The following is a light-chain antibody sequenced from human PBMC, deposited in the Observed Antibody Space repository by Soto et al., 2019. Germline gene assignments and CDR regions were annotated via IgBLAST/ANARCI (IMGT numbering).Light chain of an antibody. CDR1: QSVSSSY. V-gene: IGKV3-15*01. CDR2: GAS. J-gene: IGKJ1*01. Sequence: EVVLTQSPGTLALSRGERATLSCRASQSVSSSYLAWYQHRPGQAPRLLIFGASSRATGIPARFSGSGSGTEFTLTISSLQSEDFAVYYCQQYNNWPRTFGQGTKVDIK. CDR3: QQYNNWPRT.